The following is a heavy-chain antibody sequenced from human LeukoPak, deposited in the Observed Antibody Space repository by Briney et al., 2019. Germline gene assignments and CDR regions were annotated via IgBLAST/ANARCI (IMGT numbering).Heavy chain of an antibody. CDR2: INADGSTT. CDR1: GFTFGNSW. Sequence: GGSLRLSCAASGFTFGNSWVHWVRQAPGKGLVWVPLINADGSTTSYADSVKGRFTISRDNARNTLSLEMNSLTIEDTAVYYCIVVVEPPDSDGFDVWGQGTMITVSS. V-gene: IGHV3-74*01. CDR3: IVVVEPPDSDGFDV. J-gene: IGHJ3*01. D-gene: IGHD1-14*01.